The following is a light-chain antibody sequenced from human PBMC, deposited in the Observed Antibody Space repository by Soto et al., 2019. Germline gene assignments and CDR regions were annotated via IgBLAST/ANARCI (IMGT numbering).Light chain of an antibody. CDR1: GSDVGSYNR. CDR3: SSYTSTSIYV. V-gene: IGLV2-18*02. CDR2: EVS. J-gene: IGLJ1*01. Sequence: QSVLTQPPSVSGSPGQSVTISCTGTGSDVGSYNRVSWYQQPPGTAPKLMIYEVSNRPSGVPDRFSGSKSGNTASLTISGLQAEDEADYYCSSYTSTSIYVFGTGTKVTVL.